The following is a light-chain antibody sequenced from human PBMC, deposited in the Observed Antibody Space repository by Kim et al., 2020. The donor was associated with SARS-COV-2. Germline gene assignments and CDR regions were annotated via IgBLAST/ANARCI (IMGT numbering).Light chain of an antibody. Sequence: TACISCRYSQSLLDSTGYDYLDWYLQKPGQSPQLMIYLGSNRASGVSDRFSGSGSRTDFTLKISRVEAEDVGVYYCMQTLQTPLTCGQGTKVDIK. J-gene: IGKJ1*01. V-gene: IGKV2-28*01. CDR1: QSLLDSTGYDY. CDR3: MQTLQTPLT. CDR2: LGS.